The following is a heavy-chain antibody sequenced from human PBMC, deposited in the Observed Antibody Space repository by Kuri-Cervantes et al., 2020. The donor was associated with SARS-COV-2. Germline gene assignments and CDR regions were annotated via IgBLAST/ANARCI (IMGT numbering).Heavy chain of an antibody. CDR2: ISSSSSYI. CDR1: GFTFSSYS. Sequence: ETLSLTCAASGFTFSSYSMNWVRQAPGKGLEWVSSISSSSSYIYYADSVKGRFTISRDNAKNSLYLQMNSLKTEDTAVYYCTSEIAAAGTNYYYYGMDVWGQGTTVTVSS. D-gene: IGHD6-13*01. J-gene: IGHJ6*02. CDR3: TSEIAAAGTNYYYYGMDV. V-gene: IGHV3-21*03.